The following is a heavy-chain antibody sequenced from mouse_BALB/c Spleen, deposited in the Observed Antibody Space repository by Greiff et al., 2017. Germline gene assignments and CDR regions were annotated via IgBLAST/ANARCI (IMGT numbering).Heavy chain of an antibody. CDR3: TRKANWDY. J-gene: IGHJ4*01. CDR2: IYPGSGST. Sequence: LQQPGSELVRPGASVKLSCKASGYTFTSYWMHWVKQRPGQGLEWIGNIYPGSGSTNYDEKFKSKATLTVDTSSSTAYMQLSSLTSEDSAVYYCTRKANWDYWGQGTSVTVSS. V-gene: IGHV1S22*01. D-gene: IGHD4-1*01. CDR1: GYTFTSYW.